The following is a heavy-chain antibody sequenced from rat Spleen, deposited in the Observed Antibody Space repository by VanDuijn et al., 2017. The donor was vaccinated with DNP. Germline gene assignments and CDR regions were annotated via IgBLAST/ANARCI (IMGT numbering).Heavy chain of an antibody. CDR2: ISYDGSST. Sequence: EVQLVESGGGLVQPGRSLKLSCAASGFTFSDYYMAWVRQAPTKGLEWVATISYDGSSTYYRDSVKGRFTISRDNAKSTLYLQMDSLRSEDTATYYCASWETGDYWGQGVMVTVSS. D-gene: IGHD5-1*01. CDR3: ASWETGDY. CDR1: GFTFSDYY. V-gene: IGHV5-7*01. J-gene: IGHJ2*01.